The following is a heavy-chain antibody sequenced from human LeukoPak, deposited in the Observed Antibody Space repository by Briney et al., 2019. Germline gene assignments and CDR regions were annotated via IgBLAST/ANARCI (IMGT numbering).Heavy chain of an antibody. CDR3: ARDKTFGMVV. Sequence: SQTLSLTCAISGDSVSSDSVAWNWIRQSPSRGLEWLGRTYYRYRWYNDYAVSVKSRIAINPDTSKNQFSLQLNSVTPEDTAMYFCARDKTFGMVVWGQGTTVTVSS. CDR1: GDSVSSDSVA. CDR2: TYYRYRWYN. V-gene: IGHV6-1*01. J-gene: IGHJ6*02.